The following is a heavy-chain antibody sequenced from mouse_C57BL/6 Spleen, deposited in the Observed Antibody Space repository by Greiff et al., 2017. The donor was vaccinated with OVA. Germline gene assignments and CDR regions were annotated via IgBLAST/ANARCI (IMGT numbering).Heavy chain of an antibody. CDR1: GFSLTSYG. V-gene: IGHV2-9*01. CDR2: IWGGGST. CDR3: AKHLNDYDVWAMDY. J-gene: IGHJ4*01. D-gene: IGHD2-4*01. Sequence: VQLVESGPGLVAPSQSLSISCTVSGFSLTSYGVDWVRQRPGKGLEWLGVIWGGGSTNYNSALMSRLSISKDNSKSKVLLKMNSLQTDDTAMYYCAKHLNDYDVWAMDYWGQGTSVTVSS.